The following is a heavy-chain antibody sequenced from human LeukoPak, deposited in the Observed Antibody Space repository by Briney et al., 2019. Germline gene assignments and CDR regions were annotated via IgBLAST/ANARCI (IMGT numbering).Heavy chain of an antibody. CDR3: ARGLGTDPLYSSSWYVNWYFDL. J-gene: IGHJ2*01. D-gene: IGHD6-13*01. V-gene: IGHV3-7*01. CDR2: IKQDGSEK. Sequence: PGGSLRLSCAASGFTVSSNYMSWVRQAPGKGLEWVANIKQDGSEKYYVDSVKGRFTISRDNAKNSLYLQMNSLRAEDTAVYYCARGLGTDPLYSSSWYVNWYFDLWGRGTLVTVSS. CDR1: GFTVSSNY.